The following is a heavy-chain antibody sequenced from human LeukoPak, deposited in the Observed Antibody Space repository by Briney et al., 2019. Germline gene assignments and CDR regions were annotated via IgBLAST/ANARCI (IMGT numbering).Heavy chain of an antibody. CDR3: ANSADY. Sequence: GGSLRLSCAASGFTFSSYGMHWVRQAPGKGLEWVAVISYDGSNKYYADSVKGRFTISRDNSKNTLYLQMNSLRAEGTAVYYCANSADYWGQGTLVTVSS. J-gene: IGHJ4*02. CDR1: GFTFSSYG. CDR2: ISYDGSNK. V-gene: IGHV3-30*18.